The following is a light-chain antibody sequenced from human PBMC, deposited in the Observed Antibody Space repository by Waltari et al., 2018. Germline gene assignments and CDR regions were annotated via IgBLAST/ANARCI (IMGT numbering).Light chain of an antibody. Sequence: QQHPGNAPNLIFFVVTEWPSGISARFSGSKSGNTASLTISGLQADDEADYYCASYTSSSNFVFGSGTTVTV. V-gene: IGLV2-14*03. CDR3: ASYTSSSNFV. J-gene: IGLJ1*01. CDR2: VVT.